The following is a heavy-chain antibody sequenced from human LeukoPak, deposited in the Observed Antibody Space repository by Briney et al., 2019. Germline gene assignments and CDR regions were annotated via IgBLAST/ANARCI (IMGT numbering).Heavy chain of an antibody. D-gene: IGHD5-12*01. CDR1: GGSISSGSYY. CDR3: ARDTRGYGAFDI. V-gene: IGHV4-61*02. CDR2: IYTSGST. J-gene: IGHJ3*02. Sequence: SETLSLTCTVSGGSISSGSYYWSWIRQPAGKGLEWIGRIYTSGSTNSNPSLKSRVTISGDTSKNQFSLKLSSVTAADTAVYYCARDTRGYGAFDIWGQGTMVTVSS.